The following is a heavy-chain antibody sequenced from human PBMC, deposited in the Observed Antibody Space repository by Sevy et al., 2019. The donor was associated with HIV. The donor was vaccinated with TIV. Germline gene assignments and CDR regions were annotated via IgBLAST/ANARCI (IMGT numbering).Heavy chain of an antibody. V-gene: IGHV3-23*01. Sequence: GGSLRLSCTASGFTFNTYAMSWVRRGPGKGLEWVSAIGSGGTTYYVDSVKGRFTISRDNSKTTLYLQMNSLRVDDTAVYYCAKNLRGKYLEGYFDYWGQGILVTVSS. D-gene: IGHD1-20*01. CDR3: AKNLRGKYLEGYFDY. CDR2: IGSGGTT. J-gene: IGHJ4*02. CDR1: GFTFNTYA.